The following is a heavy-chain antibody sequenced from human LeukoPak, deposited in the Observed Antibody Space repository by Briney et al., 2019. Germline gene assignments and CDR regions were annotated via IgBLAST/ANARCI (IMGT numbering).Heavy chain of an antibody. CDR1: GFTLSDHY. D-gene: IGHD4-17*01. CDR3: ARDPGYGDPY. J-gene: IGHJ4*02. CDR2: ITSSGTTI. Sequence: PGGSLRLSCTVSGFTLSDHYMSWFRKSPGRGLEWISWITSSGTTIDYADSVKGRFTISRDNTKDSIYLQMNSLRADDTAVYYWARDPGYGDPYRGQGTPVTGSS. V-gene: IGHV3-11*01.